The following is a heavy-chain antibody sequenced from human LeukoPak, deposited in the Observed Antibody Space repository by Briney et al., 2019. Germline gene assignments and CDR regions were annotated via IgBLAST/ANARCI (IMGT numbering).Heavy chain of an antibody. J-gene: IGHJ5*02. D-gene: IGHD2-21*02. Sequence: GGSLRLSCAASGFTFSSYSMNWVRQAPGKGLEWVSYISSSSSTIYYADSVKGRFTISRDNAKNSLYLQMNSLGAEDTAVYYCARAGGGDPFDPWGQGTLVTVSS. CDR3: ARAGGGDPFDP. V-gene: IGHV3-48*01. CDR2: ISSSSSTI. CDR1: GFTFSSYS.